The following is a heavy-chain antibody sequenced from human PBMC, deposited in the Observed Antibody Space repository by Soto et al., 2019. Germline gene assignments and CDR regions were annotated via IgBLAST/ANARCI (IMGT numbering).Heavy chain of an antibody. D-gene: IGHD3-16*01. V-gene: IGHV4-39*01. CDR3: ARLDSLGGGHGMGV. J-gene: IGHJ6*01. Sequence: SETLSLPCTVSGGSISSSSYYLGWLRQPPGKRLERIGSIYYSGSTYYNPSLKSRVTISVDTSKNQFSLKLSSVTAADTAVYYCARLDSLGGGHGMGVWGKENKVAVCS. CDR2: IYYSGST. CDR1: GGSISSSSYY.